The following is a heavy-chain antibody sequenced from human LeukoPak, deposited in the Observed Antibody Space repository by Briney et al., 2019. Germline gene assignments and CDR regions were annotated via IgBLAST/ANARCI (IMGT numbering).Heavy chain of an antibody. D-gene: IGHD6-13*01. V-gene: IGHV3-74*01. Sequence: GGSLRLSCAVSGFTFSSYWMHWVRQDPGKGLVWVSRINTDGSSTSYADSVKGRFTISRENAKNSLYLQMNSLRAGDTAVYYCARGGVAAAGDDAFDIWGQGTMVTVSS. J-gene: IGHJ3*02. CDR1: GFTFSSYW. CDR3: ARGGVAAAGDDAFDI. CDR2: INTDGSST.